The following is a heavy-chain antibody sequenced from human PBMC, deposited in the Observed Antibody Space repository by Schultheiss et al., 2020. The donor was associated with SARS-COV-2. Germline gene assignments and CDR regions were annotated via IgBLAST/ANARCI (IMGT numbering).Heavy chain of an antibody. CDR1: GFTFSSYA. Sequence: GGSLRLSCAASGFTFSSYAMHWVRQAPGKGLEYVSAISSNGGSAYYADSVRGRFTISRDNSKNSLYLQMNSLRTEDTAVYYCARDWLHITGKINARIDYWGQGTLVTVSS. J-gene: IGHJ4*02. V-gene: IGHV3-64*04. CDR2: ISSNGGSA. CDR3: ARDWLHITGKINARIDY. D-gene: IGHD1-20*01.